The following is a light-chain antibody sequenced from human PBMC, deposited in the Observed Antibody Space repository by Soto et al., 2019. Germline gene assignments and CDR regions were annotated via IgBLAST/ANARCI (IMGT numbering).Light chain of an antibody. V-gene: IGKV4-1*01. CDR1: QSVLYSSNNKNY. CDR2: WAS. Sequence: DIVMTQSPDSLAVSLGERATINCKSSQSVLYSSNNKNYLAWYQQKPGQPPKLLIYWASTRESGVPDRFSGSGCWTDFTLTISSLQAEDVAVYYCQQYYSTPYTFGQGTKLEIK. J-gene: IGKJ2*01. CDR3: QQYYSTPYT.